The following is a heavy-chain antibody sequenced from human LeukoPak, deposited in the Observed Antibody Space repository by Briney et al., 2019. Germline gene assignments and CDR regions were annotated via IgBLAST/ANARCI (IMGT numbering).Heavy chain of an antibody. CDR3: AREGDCGGDCSLNWFDP. V-gene: IGHV4-61*02. J-gene: IGHJ5*02. D-gene: IGHD2-21*02. CDR1: GGSISSGSYY. Sequence: PSETLSLTCTVSGGSISSGSYYWSWIRQPAGKGLEWIGRIYTSGSTNYNPSLKSRVTISVDTSKNQFSLKLSSVTAADTAVYYCAREGDCGGDCSLNWFDPWGQGTLVTVSS. CDR2: IYTSGST.